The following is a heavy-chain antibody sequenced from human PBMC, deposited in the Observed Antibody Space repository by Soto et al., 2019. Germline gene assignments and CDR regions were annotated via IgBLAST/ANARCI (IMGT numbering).Heavy chain of an antibody. CDR1: GGSLSSGSYY. J-gene: IGHJ6*02. V-gene: IGHV4-61*01. CDR3: ARDRLHDFWSGYYIRGWYYYGMDV. Sequence: SETLSLTCTVSGGSLSSGSYYWSWIRQPPGKVLEWIGHIYYSGSTNYNPSLKSRVTISVDTSKNQFSLKLSSVTAADTAVYYCARDRLHDFWSGYYIRGWYYYGMDVWGQGTTVTVSS. D-gene: IGHD3-3*01. CDR2: IYYSGST.